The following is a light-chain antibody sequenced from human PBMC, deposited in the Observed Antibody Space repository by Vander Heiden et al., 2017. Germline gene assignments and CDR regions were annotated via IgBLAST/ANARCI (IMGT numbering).Light chain of an antibody. V-gene: IGLV8-61*01. J-gene: IGLJ2*01. CDR1: SGSVSTTYY. CDR2: STN. CDR3: VQYMGSGML. Sequence: QTVLTQEPSFSVSPGGTVTLTCGLSSGSVSTTYYPSWYQQTPGQAPRTLVYSTNIRSSGVPDRFSGSILGTNAALTITGAQADDESYYYSVQYMGSGMLFGGGTKLTVL.